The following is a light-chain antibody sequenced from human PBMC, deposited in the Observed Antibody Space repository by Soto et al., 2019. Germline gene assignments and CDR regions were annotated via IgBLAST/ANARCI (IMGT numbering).Light chain of an antibody. CDR3: QQYDDSIT. Sequence: EIVLTQSPDTLSMSPGESATLSCRASQSVNSRYLAWYQQKPGRAPRLLIYGASNRATGIPDRFSGSGSGTDFTLTISRLEPEDFAVFYCQQYDDSITFGQGTRLEIE. CDR1: QSVNSRY. CDR2: GAS. J-gene: IGKJ5*01. V-gene: IGKV3-20*01.